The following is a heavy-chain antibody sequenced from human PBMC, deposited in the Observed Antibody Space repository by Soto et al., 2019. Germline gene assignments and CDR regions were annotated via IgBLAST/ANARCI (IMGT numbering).Heavy chain of an antibody. CDR2: VNPSSGSV. CDR1: GYTFTNHY. V-gene: IGHV1-46*01. J-gene: IGHJ4*02. D-gene: IGHD2-15*01. Sequence: QVQLVQSGAEVKKPGASVKVSCKASGYTFTNHYIHWVRQAPGQGLEWVGLVNPSSGSVTYAQKVQGRVTMTRDTSTTTVYMQLSSLTSADPAVYFCAKVQGGSFPYYFDDWGQGTLVTVSS. CDR3: AKVQGGSFPYYFDD.